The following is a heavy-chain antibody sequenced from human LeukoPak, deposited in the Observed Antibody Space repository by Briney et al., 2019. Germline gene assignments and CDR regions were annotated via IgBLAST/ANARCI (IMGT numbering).Heavy chain of an antibody. D-gene: IGHD2-21*02. CDR2: IYYSGST. V-gene: IGHV4-59*08. Sequence: SETLSLTCAVYGGSFSGYYWSWIRQPPGKGLEWIGYIYYSGSTNYNPSLKSRVTISVDTSKNQFSLKLSSVTAADTAVYYCARHLPEGGDKYFDYWGQGTLVTVSS. J-gene: IGHJ4*02. CDR3: ARHLPEGGDKYFDY. CDR1: GGSFSGYY.